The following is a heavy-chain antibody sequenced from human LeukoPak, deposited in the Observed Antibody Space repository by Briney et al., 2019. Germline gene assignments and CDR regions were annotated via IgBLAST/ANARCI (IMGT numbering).Heavy chain of an antibody. CDR3: AKEGVSYYDSSGYSI. V-gene: IGHV3-33*06. CDR2: IWYDGSNK. D-gene: IGHD3-22*01. CDR1: GFTFSSYG. J-gene: IGHJ3*02. Sequence: GRSLRLSCAASGFTFSSYGMHWVRQAPGKGLEWVAVIWYDGSNKYYADSVKGRFTISRDNSKNTLYLQMNSLRAEDTAVYYCAKEGVSYYDSSGYSIWGQGTMVTVSS.